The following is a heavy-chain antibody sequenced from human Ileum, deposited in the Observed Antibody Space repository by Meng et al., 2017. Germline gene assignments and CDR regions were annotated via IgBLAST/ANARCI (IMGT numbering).Heavy chain of an antibody. D-gene: IGHD2/OR15-2a*01. CDR2: IRNKAHGATT. CDR1: GFNFGDYA. J-gene: IGHJ4*02. V-gene: IGHV3-49*03. Sequence: GESLKISCTASGFNFGDYAMSWFRLAPGKGLEWVGFIRNKAHGATTEYAASVRGRFTISRDDSKNIAHLQMNSLKTEDTAVYYCTRDYFPSARGFEYWGQGTLVTVS. CDR3: TRDYFPSARGFEY.